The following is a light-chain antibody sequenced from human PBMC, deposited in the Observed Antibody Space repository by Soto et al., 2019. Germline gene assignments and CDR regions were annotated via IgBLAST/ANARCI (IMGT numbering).Light chain of an antibody. CDR2: DAS. Sequence: DIQMTQSPSTLSASVGDRVTITCRASQSISSWLAWYQQKPGKASKLLIYDASSLQSGVPSRFSGSGSGTDFTLTISSLQPEDFATYYCQQSYSTPRTFGQGTKVDIK. V-gene: IGKV1-39*01. CDR3: QQSYSTPRT. J-gene: IGKJ1*01. CDR1: QSISSW.